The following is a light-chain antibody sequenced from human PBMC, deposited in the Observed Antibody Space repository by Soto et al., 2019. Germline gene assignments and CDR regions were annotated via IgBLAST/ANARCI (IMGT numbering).Light chain of an antibody. CDR2: GAS. J-gene: IGKJ1*01. CDR3: QQYDTSPRT. V-gene: IGKV3-20*01. Sequence: EVRFTQSPGTLSLSPGERATLSCRASQSVSSNYLAWYQQKSGQAPRLLIYGASNRATGIPDRFSGSGSGTDFTLTIRRLEPEDFAVYYCQQYDTSPRTFGQGTKVE. CDR1: QSVSSNY.